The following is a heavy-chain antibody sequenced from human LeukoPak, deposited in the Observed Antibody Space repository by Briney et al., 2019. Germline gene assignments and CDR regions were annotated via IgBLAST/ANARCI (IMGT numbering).Heavy chain of an antibody. CDR2: INHSGST. CDR3: AEYQMASGSDML. CDR1: GGSFSDYY. J-gene: IGHJ4*02. Sequence: SETLSLTCAVYGGSFSDYYWSWIRQPPGKGLEWIGEINHSGSTNYNPSLKSRVTISVDTSKNQFSLKLSSVTAADTAVYYRAEYQMASGSDMLWGQGTLVTVSS. V-gene: IGHV4-34*01. D-gene: IGHD3-10*01.